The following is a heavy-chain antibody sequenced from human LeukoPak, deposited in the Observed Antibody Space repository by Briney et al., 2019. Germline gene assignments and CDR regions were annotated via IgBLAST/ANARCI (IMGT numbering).Heavy chain of an antibody. CDR3: AGLGPRPADYGDAGAFDI. V-gene: IGHV3-7*01. D-gene: IGHD4-17*01. Sequence: GGSLRLSCAASGFTFSSYAMSWVRQAPGKGLEWVANIKQDGSEKYYVDSVKGRFTISRDNAKNSLYLQMNSLRAEDTAVYYCAGLGPRPADYGDAGAFDIWGQGTMVTVSS. CDR1: GFTFSSYA. J-gene: IGHJ3*02. CDR2: IKQDGSEK.